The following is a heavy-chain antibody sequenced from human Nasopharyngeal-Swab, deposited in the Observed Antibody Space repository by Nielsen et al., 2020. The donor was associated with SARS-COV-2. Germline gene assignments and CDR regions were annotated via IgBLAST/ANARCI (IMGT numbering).Heavy chain of an antibody. CDR1: GFTFSTYA. V-gene: IGHV3-23*01. J-gene: IGHJ1*01. Sequence: GESLKTSCAASGFTFSTYAMTWVRQAPGKGLEWVSTIDAGGGNTWYADSVKGRFTISRENSKSTLYLQMNSLRAEDTAVYYCARDSVAIAAAGTGYFQHWGQGTLVTVSS. CDR3: ARDSVAIAAAGTGYFQH. CDR2: IDAGGGNT. D-gene: IGHD6-13*01.